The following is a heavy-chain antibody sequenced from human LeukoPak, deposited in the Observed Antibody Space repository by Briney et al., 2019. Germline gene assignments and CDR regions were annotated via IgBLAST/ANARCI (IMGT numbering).Heavy chain of an antibody. J-gene: IGHJ4*02. CDR2: IYYSGST. D-gene: IGHD1-1*01. CDR3: AREGWNKEFDY. V-gene: IGHV4-39*02. CDR1: GGSISSSSYY. Sequence: SETLSLTCTVSGGSISSSSYYWGWIRQPPGKGLEWIGSIYYSGSTYYNPSLKSRVTISVDTSKNQFSLKLSSVTAADTAVYYCAREGWNKEFDYWGQGTLVTVSS.